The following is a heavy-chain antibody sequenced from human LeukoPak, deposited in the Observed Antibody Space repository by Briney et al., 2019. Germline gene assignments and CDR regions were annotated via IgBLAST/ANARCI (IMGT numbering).Heavy chain of an antibody. Sequence: GGSLRLSCAASGFTVSSNYMSWVRQAPGKGLERVSVIYSGGSTYYADSVKGRFTISRDNSKNTLYLQMNGLRAEDTAVYYCAKDSSTGDDTFDIWGQGTMVTVS. J-gene: IGHJ3*02. V-gene: IGHV3-53*01. CDR3: AKDSSTGDDTFDI. CDR2: IYSGGST. D-gene: IGHD7-27*01. CDR1: GFTVSSNY.